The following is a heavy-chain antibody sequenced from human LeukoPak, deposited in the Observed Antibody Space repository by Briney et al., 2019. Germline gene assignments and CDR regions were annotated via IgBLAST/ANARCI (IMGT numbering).Heavy chain of an antibody. CDR1: EITFSNYD. CDR3: ATHSGYDFYFDY. J-gene: IGHJ4*02. V-gene: IGHV3-23*01. Sequence: GGSLRLSCEVSEITFSNYDMSWVRQAPGKGLEWISGISSTGGDTYYADSVQGRFTISRDNSKNTMHLQMNSLRADDTAVYYCATHSGYDFYFDYWGQGTVVTVSS. D-gene: IGHD5-12*01. CDR2: ISSTGGDT.